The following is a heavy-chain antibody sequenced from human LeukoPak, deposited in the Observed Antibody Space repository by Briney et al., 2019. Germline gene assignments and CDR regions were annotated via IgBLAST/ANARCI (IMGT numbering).Heavy chain of an antibody. CDR1: GGSISSSSYY. CDR3: ARQRDFWSQYYFDY. Sequence: PSETLSLTCTVSGGSISSSSYYWGWIRQPPGKGLEWLGSIYYSGSTYYNPSLKSRVTISVDTSKNQFSLKLSSVTAADTAVYYCARQRDFWSQYYFDYWGQGTLVTVSS. J-gene: IGHJ4*02. D-gene: IGHD3-3*01. V-gene: IGHV4-39*01. CDR2: IYYSGST.